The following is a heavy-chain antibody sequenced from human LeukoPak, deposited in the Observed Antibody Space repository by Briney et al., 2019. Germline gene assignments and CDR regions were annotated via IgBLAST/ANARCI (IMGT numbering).Heavy chain of an antibody. V-gene: IGHV3-21*01. Sequence: PGGCLRLSCAASGFTFSSYSMNWVRQAPGKGLEWVSSISSSSSYIYYADSVKGRFTISRDNAKNSLYLQMNSLRAEDTAVYYCATAVAGTLRSAFDIWGQGKMGTVSS. CDR1: GFTFSSYS. J-gene: IGHJ3*02. CDR2: ISSSSSYI. CDR3: ATAVAGTLRSAFDI. D-gene: IGHD6-19*01.